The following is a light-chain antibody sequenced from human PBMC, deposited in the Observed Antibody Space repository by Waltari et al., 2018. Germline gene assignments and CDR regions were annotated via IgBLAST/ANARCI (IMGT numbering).Light chain of an antibody. Sequence: DIVMTQSPDSLAVSLGERATINCKSSQSVLFSSNNKNYLSWYQQKPGQPPKLLIYWASPRESGVPDRFSGSGSGTDFILTISSLQAEDAAVYYCQQFYHIPVTFGQGTKVEIK. V-gene: IGKV4-1*01. J-gene: IGKJ1*01. CDR1: QSVLFSSNNKNY. CDR2: WAS. CDR3: QQFYHIPVT.